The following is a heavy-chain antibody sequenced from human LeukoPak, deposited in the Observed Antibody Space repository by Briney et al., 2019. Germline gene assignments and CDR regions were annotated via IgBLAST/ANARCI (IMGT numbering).Heavy chain of an antibody. CDR3: AKVRVSIAVALKPDFDY. CDR2: INGDGSSI. CDR1: GFSSNSYW. D-gene: IGHD6-19*01. J-gene: IGHJ4*02. V-gene: IGHV3-74*01. Sequence: GGSLRLSCAASGFSSNSYWMHWARQAPGKGLVWVARINGDGSSINYADSVKGRFTISRDNAKNTLYLQMNSLRVEDTAVYYCAKVRVSIAVALKPDFDYWGQGTLVTVSS.